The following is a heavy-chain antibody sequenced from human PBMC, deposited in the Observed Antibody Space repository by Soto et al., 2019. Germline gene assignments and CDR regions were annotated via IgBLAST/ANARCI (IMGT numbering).Heavy chain of an antibody. D-gene: IGHD3-10*01. V-gene: IGHV4-59*01. J-gene: IGHJ4*02. Sequence: SETLSLTCTVSGGSISSYYWSWIRQPPGKELEWIGCIYYSGSTNYNPSLKSRVTISVDTSKNQFSLKLSSVTAADTAVYYCARGAHGLYYGSGSYYKFPYYYFDYWGPGTLVTVSS. CDR3: ARGAHGLYYGSGSYYKFPYYYFDY. CDR1: GGSISSYY. CDR2: IYYSGST.